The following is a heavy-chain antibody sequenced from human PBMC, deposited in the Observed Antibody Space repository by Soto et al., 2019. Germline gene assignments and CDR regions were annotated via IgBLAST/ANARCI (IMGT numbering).Heavy chain of an antibody. Sequence: SETLSLTCAVYGGSFSGYYWSWIRQPPGKGLEWIGEINHSGSTNYSTSLKTRLTISKDTSKNQVVLTMTNMDPVDTATYYCARIRAGLGQQLPDYWGQGTLVTVSS. D-gene: IGHD6-13*01. CDR3: ARIRAGLGQQLPDY. CDR2: INHSGST. CDR1: GGSFSGYY. V-gene: IGHV4-34*01. J-gene: IGHJ4*02.